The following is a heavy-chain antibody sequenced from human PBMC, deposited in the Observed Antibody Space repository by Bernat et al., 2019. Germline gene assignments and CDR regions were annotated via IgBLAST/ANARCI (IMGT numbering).Heavy chain of an antibody. CDR1: GYTFTDYY. CDR3: AMSYYYGSGSYPADNWFDP. J-gene: IGHJ5*02. CDR2: VDPEDGET. D-gene: IGHD3-10*01. V-gene: IGHV1-69-2*01. Sequence: EVQLVQSGAEVKKPGATVKISCKVSGYTFTDYYMHWVQQAPGKGLEWMGLVDPEDGETIYAEKFQGRVTITADTSTDTAYMELSSLRSEDTAVYYCAMSYYYGSGSYPADNWFDPWGQGTLVTVSS.